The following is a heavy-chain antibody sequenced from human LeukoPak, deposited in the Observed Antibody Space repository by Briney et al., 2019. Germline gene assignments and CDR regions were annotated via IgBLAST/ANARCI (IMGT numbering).Heavy chain of an antibody. V-gene: IGHV3-23*01. CDR3: AKDLIVGATSPVGY. CDR2: ISGSGGST. Sequence: PGGSLRLSCAASGFTFSSYAMSWVRQGPGKGLEWVSAISGSGGSTYNADSVKGRFTISRDNSKNTLYLQMNGLRAEDTAVYYCAKDLIVGATSPVGYWGQGTLVTVSS. CDR1: GFTFSSYA. D-gene: IGHD1-26*01. J-gene: IGHJ4*02.